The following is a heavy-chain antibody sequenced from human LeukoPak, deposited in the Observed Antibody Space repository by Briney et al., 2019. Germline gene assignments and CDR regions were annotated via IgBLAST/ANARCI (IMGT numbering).Heavy chain of an antibody. Sequence: PGGSLRLSCAASGLTFSSYAMNWVRQTPGKGLEWVSSITGHGTSTYYANSVKGRFTVSRDNSKNTVSLQMNSLRPEDTAVYYCARDPDYGDPEWGQGTLVTVSS. CDR1: GLTFSSYA. V-gene: IGHV3-23*01. J-gene: IGHJ4*02. D-gene: IGHD4-17*01. CDR3: ARDPDYGDPE. CDR2: ITGHGTST.